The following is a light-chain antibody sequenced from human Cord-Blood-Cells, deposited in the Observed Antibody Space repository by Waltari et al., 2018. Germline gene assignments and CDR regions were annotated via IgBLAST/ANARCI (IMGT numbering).Light chain of an antibody. CDR1: SSDVCGSHF. CDR2: EVS. J-gene: IGLJ2*01. CDR3: SSYTSSSTLV. Sequence: QSALTPPTPGFGSPGPSNTIYCTATSSDVCGSHFVPWYQQHPGQAPKIMIYEVSNRPSGVSNRFSGSKSGNTASLTISGLQAEDEADYYCSSYTSSSTLVFGRGTKLTVL. V-gene: IGLV2-14*01.